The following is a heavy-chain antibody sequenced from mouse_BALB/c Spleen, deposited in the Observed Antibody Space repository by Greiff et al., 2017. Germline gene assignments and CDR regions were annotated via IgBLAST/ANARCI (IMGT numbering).Heavy chain of an antibody. CDR2: ISDGGSYT. CDR3: ARDGEGKVCGNYGWFAY. CDR1: GFTFSDYY. D-gene: IGHD2-1*01. J-gene: IGHJ3*01. Sequence: EVKVVESGGGLVKPGGSLKLSCAASGFTFSDYYMYWVRQTPEKRLEWVATISDGGSYTYYPDSVKGRFTISRDNAKNNLYLQMSSLKSEDTAMYYCARDGEGKVCGNYGWFAYWGQGTLVTVSA. V-gene: IGHV5-4*02.